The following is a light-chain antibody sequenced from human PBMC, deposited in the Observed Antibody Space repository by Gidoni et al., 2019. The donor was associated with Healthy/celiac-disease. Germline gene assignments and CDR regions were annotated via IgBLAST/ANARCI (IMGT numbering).Light chain of an antibody. J-gene: IGKJ2*01. CDR1: QSVSSSY. CDR3: QQYGSSPPYT. CDR2: GAS. V-gene: IGKV3-20*01. Sequence: EIGLTQSPGTLSLSPGERATLSCRASQSVSSSYLAWYQQKPGQAPRLLIYGASSRATGLPDRFSGSGSGTDFTLTISRLEPEDFAVYYCQQYGSSPPYTFGQGTKLEIK.